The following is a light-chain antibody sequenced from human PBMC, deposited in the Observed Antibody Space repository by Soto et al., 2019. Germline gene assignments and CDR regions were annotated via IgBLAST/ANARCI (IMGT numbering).Light chain of an antibody. CDR2: STN. V-gene: IGLV7-43*01. CDR1: TGAVTSGYY. J-gene: IGLJ3*02. Sequence: QTVVTQEPSLTVSPGGTVTLTCASSTGAVTSGYYPNWFQQKPGQAPRPLIYSTNIRHSSTPARFSGSLLGGKAALTLSGVQPEDEAEYYCLVFYGGAWVFGGGTKLTVL. CDR3: LVFYGGAWV.